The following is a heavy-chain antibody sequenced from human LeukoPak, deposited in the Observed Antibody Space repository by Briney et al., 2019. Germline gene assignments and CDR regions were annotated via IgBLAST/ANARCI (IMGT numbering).Heavy chain of an antibody. Sequence: SETLSLTCAVSGGSISSSNWWSWVRQPPGKGLEWIGSIYYSGSTYYNPSLKSRVTISVDTSKNQFSLKLSSVTAADTAVYYCARTGVLATVYYFDYWGQGTLVTVSS. CDR2: IYYSGST. V-gene: IGHV4-39*01. CDR3: ARTGVLATVYYFDY. J-gene: IGHJ4*02. CDR1: GGSISSSNW. D-gene: IGHD5-24*01.